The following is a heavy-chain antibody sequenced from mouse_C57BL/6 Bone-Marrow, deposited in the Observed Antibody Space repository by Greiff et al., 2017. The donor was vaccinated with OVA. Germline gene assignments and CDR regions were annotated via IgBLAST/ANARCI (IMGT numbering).Heavy chain of an antibody. J-gene: IGHJ1*03. CDR3: ARESLYYYGSRGYFDV. V-gene: IGHV5-16*01. Sequence: EVKLVESEGGLVQPGSSMKLSCTASGFTFSDYYMAWVRQVPEKGLEWVANINYDGSSTYYLDSLKSRFIISRDNAKNILYLQMSSLKSEDTATYYCARESLYYYGSRGYFDVWGTGTTVTVSS. CDR2: INYDGSST. D-gene: IGHD1-1*01. CDR1: GFTFSDYY.